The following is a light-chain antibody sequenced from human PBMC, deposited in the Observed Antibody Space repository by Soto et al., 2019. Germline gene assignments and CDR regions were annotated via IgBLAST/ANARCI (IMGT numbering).Light chain of an antibody. CDR1: QSVSSSY. CDR2: AAS. CDR3: QQYNNWPT. V-gene: IGKV3-15*01. J-gene: IGKJ1*01. Sequence: EIVLTQSPATLSLSPGERATLSCRASQSVSSSYLAWYQQKPGQPPRLLIYAASARATGIPARFSGSGSGTEFTLTISSLQSEDFAIYFCQQYNNWPTFGQGTKVDIK.